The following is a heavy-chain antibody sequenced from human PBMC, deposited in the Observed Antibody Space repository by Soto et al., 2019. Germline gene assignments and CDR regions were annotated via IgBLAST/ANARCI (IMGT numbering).Heavy chain of an antibody. CDR1: GFTFSSYA. V-gene: IGHV3-23*01. CDR2: MSGSGGIT. D-gene: IGHD6-19*01. CDR3: AKEPGYSSGWQYFQH. Sequence: GGSLRLSCAASGFTFSSYAMSWVRRAPGKGLEWVSGMSGSGGITYYADSVKGRFTISRDNSKNTLYLQMNSLRAEDTAVYYCAKEPGYSSGWQYFQHWGQGTLVIVSS. J-gene: IGHJ1*01.